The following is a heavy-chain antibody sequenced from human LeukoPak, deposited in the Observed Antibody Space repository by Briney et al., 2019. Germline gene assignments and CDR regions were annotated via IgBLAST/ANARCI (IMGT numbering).Heavy chain of an antibody. Sequence: PGGSLRLSCAASGFTFSSYSMNWVRQAPGKGLEWVSSISSSSSYIYYADSVKGQFTISRDNAKNSLYLQMNSLRAEDTAVYYCARSYYDILTGYYYWGQGTLVTVSS. V-gene: IGHV3-21*01. CDR3: ARSYYDILTGYYY. CDR2: ISSSSSYI. CDR1: GFTFSSYS. D-gene: IGHD3-9*01. J-gene: IGHJ4*02.